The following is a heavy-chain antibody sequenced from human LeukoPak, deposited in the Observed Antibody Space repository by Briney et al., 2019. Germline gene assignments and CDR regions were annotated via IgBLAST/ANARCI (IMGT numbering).Heavy chain of an antibody. CDR2: ISGSGGST. D-gene: IGHD6-13*01. Sequence: PGGSLRLSCAASGFTFSSYAMSWVRQAPGKGLEWVSTISGSGGSTYYADSVKGRFTISRDNSKNPLYLQMNSPRAEDTAVYYCAREITAASFDSWGQGTLVTVSS. CDR1: GFTFSSYA. J-gene: IGHJ4*02. CDR3: AREITAASFDS. V-gene: IGHV3-23*01.